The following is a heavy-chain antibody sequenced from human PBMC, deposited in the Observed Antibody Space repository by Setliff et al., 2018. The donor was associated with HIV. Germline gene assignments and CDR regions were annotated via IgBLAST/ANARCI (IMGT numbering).Heavy chain of an antibody. CDR1: GYTFTAYG. J-gene: IGHJ3*02. D-gene: IGHD3-22*01. CDR3: VRGYYYDKTGYGTFDI. CDR2: TSAYSGDT. V-gene: IGHV1-18*04. Sequence: ASVKVSCKASGYTFTAYGITWVRQAPGQGLEWMGWTSAYSGDTKYAQKIQGRVNMTRDTSTDTAYVELRSLRFDDTALYYCVRGYYYDKTGYGTFDIWGQGTVVTVSS.